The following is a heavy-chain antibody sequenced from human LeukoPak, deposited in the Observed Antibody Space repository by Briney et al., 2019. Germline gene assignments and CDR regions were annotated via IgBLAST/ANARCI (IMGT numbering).Heavy chain of an antibody. CDR1: GYSFTSYW. D-gene: IGHD3-22*01. Sequence: GESLKISCKGSGYSFTSYWMVWVRQMPGKGLEGLGIINPGDSDTRYSPSFQGQVTISADKSISTAYLQWSSLKASDTAMYYCARYESGGLSHDMDVWGQGTTVTVSS. J-gene: IGHJ6*02. CDR3: ARYESGGLSHDMDV. CDR2: INPGDSDT. V-gene: IGHV5-51*01.